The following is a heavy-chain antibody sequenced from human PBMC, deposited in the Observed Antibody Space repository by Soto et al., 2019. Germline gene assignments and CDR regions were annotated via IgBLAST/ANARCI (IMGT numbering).Heavy chain of an antibody. CDR1: GLSLSNIW. D-gene: IGHD5-18*01. Sequence: GGSLRLSCVGSGLSLSNIWTSWVRQAPGKGLEWVANIKQGGTESYYVDSVKGRFTISKDHAKNSLYLQMNSLRVEDTALYYCASLDTARVATAGYWGQGTRVTVSS. CDR3: ASLDTARVATAGY. J-gene: IGHJ4*02. V-gene: IGHV3-7*01. CDR2: IKQGGTES.